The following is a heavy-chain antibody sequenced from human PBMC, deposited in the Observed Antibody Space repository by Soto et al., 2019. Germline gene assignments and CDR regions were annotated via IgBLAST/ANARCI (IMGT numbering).Heavy chain of an antibody. Sequence: ASVKVSCKASGYTFTGYYMHWLRQAPGQGLEWMGWINPNSGGTNYAQKFQGWVTMTRDTSISTAYMELSRLRSDDTAVYYCARALGYSSSAFYYYYGMDVWGQGTTVTVSS. CDR3: ARALGYSSSAFYYYYGMDV. CDR2: INPNSGGT. J-gene: IGHJ6*02. CDR1: GYTFTGYY. V-gene: IGHV1-2*04. D-gene: IGHD6-6*01.